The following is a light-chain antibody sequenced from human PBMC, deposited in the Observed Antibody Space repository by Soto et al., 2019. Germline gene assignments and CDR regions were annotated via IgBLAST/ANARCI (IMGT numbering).Light chain of an antibody. CDR1: QTIGTK. Sequence: EIVMTQFPATLSKSPGESATFSCRASQTIGTKLAWYQQRPGQAPRLLIYGASSRATGIPGRLSGSGSGTDFTLTISRLEPEDFAVYYCQQYGSSPWTFGQGTKVDIK. J-gene: IGKJ1*01. CDR2: GAS. CDR3: QQYGSSPWT. V-gene: IGKV3-20*01.